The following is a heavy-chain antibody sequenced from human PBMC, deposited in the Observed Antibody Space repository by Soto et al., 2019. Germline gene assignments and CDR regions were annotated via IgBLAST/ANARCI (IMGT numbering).Heavy chain of an antibody. CDR3: ARGLLLWFGELSRRGGYYYYMDV. J-gene: IGHJ6*03. V-gene: IGHV4-34*01. CDR1: GGSFSGYY. Sequence: QVQLQQWGAGLLKPSETLSLTCAVYGGSFSGYYWSWIRQPPGKGLAWIGEINDSGSSNYTPSLKSRVTISVDTPKSQFSLKLSSVTAADTAVYYCARGLLLWFGELSRRGGYYYYMDVWGKGTMVTVSS. D-gene: IGHD3-10*01. CDR2: INDSGSS.